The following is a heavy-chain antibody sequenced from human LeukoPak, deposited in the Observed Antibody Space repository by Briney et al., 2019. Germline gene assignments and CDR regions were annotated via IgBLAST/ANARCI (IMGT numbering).Heavy chain of an antibody. J-gene: IGHJ5*02. CDR1: GYTFTSYA. V-gene: IGHV1-3*01. Sequence: ASVKVSCKASGYTFTSYAMHWVRQAPGQRLEWMGWINAGNGNTKYSQKFQGRVTITRDTSASTAYMELSSLRSEDTAVYYCARRYCSSTSCYYNWFDPWGQGTLVTVSS. CDR2: INAGNGNT. CDR3: ARRYCSSTSCYYNWFDP. D-gene: IGHD2-2*01.